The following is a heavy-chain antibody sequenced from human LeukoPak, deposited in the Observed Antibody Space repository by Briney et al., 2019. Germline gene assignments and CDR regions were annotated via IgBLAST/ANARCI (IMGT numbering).Heavy chain of an antibody. J-gene: IGHJ4*02. CDR1: GGSFSGYY. V-gene: IGHV4-34*01. Sequence: SEILSLTCAVYGGSFSGYYWSWIRQPPGKGLGWIGGINHSGSTNYNPSLKSRVTISVDTSKNQFSLKLSSVTAADTAVYYCARGPSLDYWGQGTLVTVSS. CDR3: ARGPSLDY. CDR2: INHSGST.